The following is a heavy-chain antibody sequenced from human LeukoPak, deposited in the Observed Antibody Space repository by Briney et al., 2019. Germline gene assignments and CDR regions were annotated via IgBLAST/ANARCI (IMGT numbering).Heavy chain of an antibody. D-gene: IGHD5-24*01. Sequence: GASVKVSCKASGGTFSSYAISWVRQAPGQGLEWMGGIIPIFGTANYAQKFQGRVTMTRDMSTSTVYMELSSLRSEDTAVYYCARDWAGDGYNAPWGQGTLVTVSS. CDR2: IIPIFGTA. V-gene: IGHV1-69*05. CDR1: GGTFSSYA. CDR3: ARDWAGDGYNAP. J-gene: IGHJ5*02.